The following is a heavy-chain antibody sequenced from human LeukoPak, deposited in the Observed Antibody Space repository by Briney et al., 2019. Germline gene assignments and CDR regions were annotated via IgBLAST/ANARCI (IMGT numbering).Heavy chain of an antibody. CDR1: GFTFSSYG. Sequence: GGSLRLSCAASGFTFSSYGMHWVRQAPGKGLEWVAVISHDGSNIYYGDSVKGRFSISRDNSKNTLYLQMNSLRAEDTAVYYCARPHTGTELYLGMDVWGQGTTVTVSS. V-gene: IGHV3-30*03. CDR2: ISHDGSNI. D-gene: IGHD3-10*01. CDR3: ARPHTGTELYLGMDV. J-gene: IGHJ6*02.